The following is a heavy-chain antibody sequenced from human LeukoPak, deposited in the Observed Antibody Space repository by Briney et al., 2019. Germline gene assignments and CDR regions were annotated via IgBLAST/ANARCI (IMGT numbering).Heavy chain of an antibody. D-gene: IGHD2-15*01. CDR3: ADTPGYRSGGSCARAIDY. V-gene: IGHV3-23*01. CDR1: GFTFSSYA. CDR2: ISGSGGST. J-gene: IGHJ4*02. Sequence: PGGSLRLSCAASGFTFSSYAMSWVRQAPGKGLEWVSAISGSGGSTYYADSVKGRFTISRDNSKNTLYLQMNSLRAEDTAVYYCADTPGYRSGGSCARAIDYWGQGTLVTVSS.